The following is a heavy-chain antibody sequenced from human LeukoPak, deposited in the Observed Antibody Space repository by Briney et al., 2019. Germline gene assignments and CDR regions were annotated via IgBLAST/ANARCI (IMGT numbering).Heavy chain of an antibody. D-gene: IGHD1-1*01. CDR1: GGTFSAYY. J-gene: IGHJ5*02. V-gene: IGHV4-34*01. CDR3: VSIQLRTSWFDP. Sequence: SETLSLTCAVYGGTFSAYYWSWIRQPPGKGLGWIGEINHSGSTTNYNPSLKSRVTISVDTSKNQFSLQLKSVTAADTAVYYCVSIQLRTSWFDPWGQGTLVTVSS. CDR2: INHSGSTT.